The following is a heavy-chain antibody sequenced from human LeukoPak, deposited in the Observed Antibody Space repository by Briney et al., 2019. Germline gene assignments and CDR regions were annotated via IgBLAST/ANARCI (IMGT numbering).Heavy chain of an antibody. CDR1: GFTFSSYS. V-gene: IGHV3-21*01. J-gene: IGHJ4*02. CDR2: ISSSSSYI. Sequence: PGGSLRLSCAASGFTFSSYSMNWVRQAPGKGLEWVSSISSSSSYIYYADSVKGRFTISRDNAKNSLYLQMNSLRAEDTAVYYCARGRSRYAWNYLVYWGQGTLVTVSS. D-gene: IGHD1-20*01. CDR3: ARGRSRYAWNYLVY.